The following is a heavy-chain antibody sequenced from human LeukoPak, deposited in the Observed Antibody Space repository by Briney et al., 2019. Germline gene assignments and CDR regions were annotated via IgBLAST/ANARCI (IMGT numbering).Heavy chain of an antibody. CDR2: ISAYNGNT. V-gene: IGHV1-18*01. D-gene: IGHD3-22*01. CDR1: GYTFTSYG. Sequence: ASVKVSRKASGYTFTSYGISWVRQAPGQGLEWMGWISAYNGNTNYAQKLQGRVTMTTDTSTSTAYMELRSLRSDDTAVYYCARLTYDSSGYYYYYYYMDVWGKGTTVTISS. CDR3: ARLTYDSSGYYYYYYYMDV. J-gene: IGHJ6*03.